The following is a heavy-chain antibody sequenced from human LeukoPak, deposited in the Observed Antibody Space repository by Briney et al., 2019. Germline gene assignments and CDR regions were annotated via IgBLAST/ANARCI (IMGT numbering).Heavy chain of an antibody. D-gene: IGHD3-22*01. CDR1: GSTFSSYW. CDR3: LRENHDSGWSFDY. J-gene: IGHJ4*02. Sequence: GGSLRLSCAASGSTFSSYWMSWVRQAPGKGLEWVANINQGGSEKYYVDSVKGRFTISRDNAKNSLYLEMNSLRAEDTAVYYCLRENHDSGWSFDYWGQGTLVTVSS. CDR2: INQGGSEK. V-gene: IGHV3-7*01.